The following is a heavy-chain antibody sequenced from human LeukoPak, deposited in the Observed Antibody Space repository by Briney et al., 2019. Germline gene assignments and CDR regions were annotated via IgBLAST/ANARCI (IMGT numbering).Heavy chain of an antibody. Sequence: PSETLSLTCTVSGGSISSSSYYWGWIRQPPGKGLEWIGSIYYSGSTYYNPSLKSRVTISVDTSKNQFSLKLSSVTAADTAVYYCATNFPDDLTFGGVTPPHYWGQGTLVTVSS. V-gene: IGHV4-39*01. CDR3: ATNFPDDLTFGGVTPPHY. CDR2: IYYSGST. D-gene: IGHD3-16*01. CDR1: GGSISSSSYY. J-gene: IGHJ4*02.